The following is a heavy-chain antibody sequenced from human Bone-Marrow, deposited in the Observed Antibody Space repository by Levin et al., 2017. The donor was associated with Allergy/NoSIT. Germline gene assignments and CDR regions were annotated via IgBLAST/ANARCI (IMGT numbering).Heavy chain of an antibody. D-gene: IGHD6-19*01. CDR3: ARVHWPVAGTGWFDP. V-gene: IGHV4-38-2*01. CDR2: IYHSGNT. CDR1: GYSISNGYY. J-gene: IGHJ5*02. Sequence: SETLSLTCAVSGYSISNGYYWGWIRQPPGMGLEWIGSIYHSGNTYYNPSLKSRVTISLDTSKNQLSLKTTSVIAADTAVYYCARVHWPVAGTGWFDPWGQGTLVTVSS.